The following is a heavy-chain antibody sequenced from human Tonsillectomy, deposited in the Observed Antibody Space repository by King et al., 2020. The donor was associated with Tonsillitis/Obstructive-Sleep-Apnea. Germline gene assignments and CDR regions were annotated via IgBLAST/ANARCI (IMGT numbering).Heavy chain of an antibody. V-gene: IGHV5-10-1*03. Sequence: QLVQSGAEVKKPGESLRISCKGSGYSFTNYWNTWVRQMPGKGLEWMGMIDPSDAYTTYSPSFQGHVTISADKSITTVYLHWSSLKAADTAMYYCARPLTGGYSYSDIDVWRQGAEDTVSS. CDR3: ARPLTGGYSYSDIDV. CDR2: IDPSDAYT. CDR1: GYSFTNYW. J-gene: IGHJ6*02. D-gene: IGHD1-14*01.